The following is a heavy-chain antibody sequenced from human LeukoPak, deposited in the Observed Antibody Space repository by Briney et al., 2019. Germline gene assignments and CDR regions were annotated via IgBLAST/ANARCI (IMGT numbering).Heavy chain of an antibody. CDR3: ARAPGSVDAFDI. J-gene: IGHJ3*02. V-gene: IGHV1-69*05. Sequence: SVRVSCKASGYTFTTTAISWVRQAPGQGLEWMGGIIPIFGTANYAQKFQGRVTITTDESTSTAYMELSSLRSEDTAVYYCARAPGSVDAFDIWGQGTMVTVSS. D-gene: IGHD2-15*01. CDR1: GYTFTTTA. CDR2: IIPIFGTA.